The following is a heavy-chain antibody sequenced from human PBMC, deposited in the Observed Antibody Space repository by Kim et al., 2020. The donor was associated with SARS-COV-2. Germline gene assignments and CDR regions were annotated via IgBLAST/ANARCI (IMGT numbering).Heavy chain of an antibody. CDR1: GFTFSSYA. D-gene: IGHD3-22*01. V-gene: IGHV3-23*01. CDR3: AKDAFPLYITMIVVDPNDAFDI. Sequence: GGSLRLSCAASGFTFSSYAMSWVRQAPGKGLEWVSAISGSGGSTYYADSVKGRFTISRDNSKNTLYLQMNSLRAEDTAVYYCAKDAFPLYITMIVVDPNDAFDIWGQGTMVTVSS. CDR2: ISGSGGST. J-gene: IGHJ3*02.